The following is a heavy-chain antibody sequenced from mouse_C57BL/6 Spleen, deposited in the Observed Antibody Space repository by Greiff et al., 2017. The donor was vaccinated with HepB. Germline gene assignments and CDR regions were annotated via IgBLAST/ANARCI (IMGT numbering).Heavy chain of an antibody. CDR2: IDPSDSYT. V-gene: IGHV1-50*01. CDR3: AVLRVDY. D-gene: IGHD1-1*01. J-gene: IGHJ2*01. Sequence: QVQLQQSGAELVKPGASVKLSCKASGYTFTSYWMQWVKQRPGQGLEWIGEIDPSDSYTNYNQKFKGKATLTVDTSSSTAYMQLSSLTSEDSAVYYCAVLRVDYWGQGPTLTVSS. CDR1: GYTFTSYW.